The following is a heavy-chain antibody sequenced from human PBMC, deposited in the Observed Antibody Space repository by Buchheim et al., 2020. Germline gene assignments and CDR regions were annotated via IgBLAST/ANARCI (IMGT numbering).Heavy chain of an antibody. V-gene: IGHV3-23*01. J-gene: IGHJ4*02. CDR2: ISGSGHTI. Sequence: EVLLLESGGGLVQPGGSLRLSCAASGFTFSSYAMSWVRQAPGKGLELVSAISGSGHTIYYADSVKGRFTISSDNAKNSLYLHVNSLRAEDTAVYYCARAIGSFDYWGQGTL. CDR3: ARAIGSFDY. CDR1: GFTFSSYA. D-gene: IGHD3-22*01.